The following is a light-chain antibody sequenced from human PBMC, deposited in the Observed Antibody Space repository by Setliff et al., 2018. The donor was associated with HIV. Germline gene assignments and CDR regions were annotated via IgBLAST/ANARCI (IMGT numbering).Light chain of an antibody. J-gene: IGLJ1*01. V-gene: IGLV2-14*03. CDR2: DVT. CDR1: TNDVGNYNY. Sequence: QSALTQPASVSGSPGQSITVSCTGTTNDVGNYNYVSWYQQHPGKAPKLMIYDVTNRPSGVSNRFSGSKSANTASLTISGLQAEDEADYYCGSNASSSTLVVFGTGTKVTVL. CDR3: GSNASSSTLVV.